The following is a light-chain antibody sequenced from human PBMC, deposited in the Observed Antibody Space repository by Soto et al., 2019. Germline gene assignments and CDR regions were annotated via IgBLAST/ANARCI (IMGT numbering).Light chain of an antibody. CDR2: GAS. Sequence: EIVLTQSPVTLSLSPGERATLSCRASQGGSSSYLAWYQQKPGQAPRLLIYGASSRATGIPDRFSGSGSGTDFTLTISRLEPEDFAVYYCQQYGSSPRTFGQGTKVDIK. V-gene: IGKV3-20*01. CDR3: QQYGSSPRT. J-gene: IGKJ1*01. CDR1: QGGSSSY.